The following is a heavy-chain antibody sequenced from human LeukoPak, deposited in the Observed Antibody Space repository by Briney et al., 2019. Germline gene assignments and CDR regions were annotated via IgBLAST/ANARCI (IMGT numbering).Heavy chain of an antibody. CDR3: ARGALEDYVWGSYRYWFDP. V-gene: IGHV4-34*01. J-gene: IGHJ5*02. CDR1: GGSFSGYY. D-gene: IGHD3-16*02. Sequence: SETLSLTCAVYGGSFSGYYWSWIRQPPGKGLEWIGEINHSGSTNYNPPLKSRVTISVDTSKNQFSLKLSSVTAADTAVYYCARGALEDYVWGSYRYWFDPWGQGTLVTVSS. CDR2: INHSGST.